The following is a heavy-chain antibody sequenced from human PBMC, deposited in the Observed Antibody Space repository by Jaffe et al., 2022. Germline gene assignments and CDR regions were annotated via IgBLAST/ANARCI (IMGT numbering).Heavy chain of an antibody. J-gene: IGHJ3*02. CDR2: INPSGGST. CDR3: ARTHTSRVDTYYYDSSGYYGYAFDI. D-gene: IGHD3-22*01. CDR1: GYTFTSYY. Sequence: QVQLVQSGAEVKKPGASVKVSCKASGYTFTSYYMHWVRQAPGQGLEWMGIINPSGGSTSYAQKFQGRVTMTRDTSTSTVYMELSSLRSEDTAVYYCARTHTSRVDTYYYDSSGYYGYAFDIWGQGTMVTVSS. V-gene: IGHV1-46*01.